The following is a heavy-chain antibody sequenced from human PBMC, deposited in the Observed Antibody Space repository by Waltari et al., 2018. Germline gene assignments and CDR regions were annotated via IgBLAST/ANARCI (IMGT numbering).Heavy chain of an antibody. CDR1: GYTFTDYF. Sequence: QVQAVQSGAEVKKPGASVKVSCKTSGYTFTDYFFHWVRQAPGQGLEWLGGINPQNGGTNYAQKVQGRVTMSRDTSSSTAYMDLSRLRSDDTAVYDCAKGASTYGSTGGFDYWGQGALITVSS. D-gene: IGHD1-1*01. CDR2: INPQNGGT. V-gene: IGHV1-2*02. J-gene: IGHJ4*02. CDR3: AKGASTYGSTGGFDY.